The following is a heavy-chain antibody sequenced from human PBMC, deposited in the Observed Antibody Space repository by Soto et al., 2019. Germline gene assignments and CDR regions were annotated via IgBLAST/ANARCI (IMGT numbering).Heavy chain of an antibody. CDR3: ARTDVDTAMDTFDY. V-gene: IGHV4-39*01. D-gene: IGHD5-18*01. CDR2: IYYRGST. J-gene: IGHJ4*02. CDR1: VVSISSNFYY. Sequence: SETLSLTCTVSVVSISSNFYYWGWIRQPPGKGLQWIGNIYYRGSTNYNPSLKSPVTFSVDTSKNQFSLKLSSVTAADTAVYYCARTDVDTAMDTFDYWGQGTLVTVS.